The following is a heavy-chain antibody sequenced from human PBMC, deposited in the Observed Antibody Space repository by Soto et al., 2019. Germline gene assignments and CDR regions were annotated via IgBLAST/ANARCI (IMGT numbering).Heavy chain of an antibody. Sequence: QITLKESGPTLVKPTQTLTLTCTFSGLLLSTTAMGVAWFLQPPGKALEWLALIYWEDDKRYSPSLKSRLTNSKDTAKTQLVTTMTNMVPVDTATYYCVHSRKSYYDILTGYNYWGQGNLLTVSS. CDR3: VHSRKSYYDILTGYNY. CDR1: GLLLSTTAMG. D-gene: IGHD3-9*01. J-gene: IGHJ4*02. CDR2: IYWEDDK. V-gene: IGHV2-5*02.